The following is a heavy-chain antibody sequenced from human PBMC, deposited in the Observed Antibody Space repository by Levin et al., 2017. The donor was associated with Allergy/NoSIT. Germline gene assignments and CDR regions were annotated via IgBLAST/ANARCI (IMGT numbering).Heavy chain of an antibody. V-gene: IGHV4-34*01. CDR2: INHSGST. CDR3: ARAPLVRTYKYNWFDP. CDR1: GGSFSGYY. Sequence: SETLSLTCAVYGGSFSGYYWSWIRQPPGKGLEWIGEINHSGSTNYNPSLKSRVTISVDTSKNKFSLKLSSVTAADTAVYYCARAPLVRTYKYNWFDPWGQGTLVTVSS. J-gene: IGHJ5*02. D-gene: IGHD1-1*01.